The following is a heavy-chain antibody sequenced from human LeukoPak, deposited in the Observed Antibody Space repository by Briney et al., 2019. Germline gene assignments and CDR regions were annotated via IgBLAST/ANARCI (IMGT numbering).Heavy chain of an antibody. Sequence: PSETLSLTCAVYGGSFSGYYWSWIRQPPGKGLEWIGEINHSGSTNYNPSFKSRVTISVDTSKNQFSLKLSSVTAADTAVYYCASQSGVVPANYYYYMDVWGKGTTVTVSS. V-gene: IGHV4-34*01. CDR3: ASQSGVVPANYYYYMDV. J-gene: IGHJ6*03. CDR2: INHSGST. CDR1: GGSFSGYY. D-gene: IGHD2-2*01.